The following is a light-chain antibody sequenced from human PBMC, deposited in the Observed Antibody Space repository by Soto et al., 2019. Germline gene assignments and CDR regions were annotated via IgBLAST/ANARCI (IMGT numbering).Light chain of an antibody. Sequence: QSALTQPPSASLSPGQSVTISCTGTSSDVGGYKYVSWYQQHPGKAPKLMIYEVSKRPSGVPDRFSGSKSGNTASLTVSGLQAEDEADYYCSSYAGSNNFVFGTGTKVNV. CDR2: EVS. J-gene: IGLJ1*01. CDR3: SSYAGSNNFV. V-gene: IGLV2-8*01. CDR1: SSDVGGYKY.